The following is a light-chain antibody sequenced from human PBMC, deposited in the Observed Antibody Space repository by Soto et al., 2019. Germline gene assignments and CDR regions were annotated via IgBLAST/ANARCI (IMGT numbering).Light chain of an antibody. J-gene: IGKJ2*01. Sequence: EIVLTQSPATLSLSPGERATLSCRASQSLSSYLAWYQQKPGLAPRLLIYDASNRATGIPARFSGSGSGTDFTLTISSLEPEDFAVYYCQQRSNWPPYTFGQGTKLEIK. CDR1: QSLSSY. CDR2: DAS. CDR3: QQRSNWPPYT. V-gene: IGKV3-11*01.